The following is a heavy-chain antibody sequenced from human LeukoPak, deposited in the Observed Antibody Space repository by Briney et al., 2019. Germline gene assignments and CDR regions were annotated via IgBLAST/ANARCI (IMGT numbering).Heavy chain of an antibody. D-gene: IGHD2-2*01. CDR3: ARDLPRPAVVPAASSYYYYYGMDV. CDR1: GFTFSSYA. CDR2: ISYDGSNK. V-gene: IGHV3-30-3*01. J-gene: IGHJ6*02. Sequence: GGSLRLSCAASGFTFSSYAMHWVRQAPGKGLEWVAVISYDGSNKYYADSVKGRFTISRDNSKNTLYLQMNSLRAEDTAVYYCARDLPRPAVVPAASSYYYYYGMDVWGQGTTVTVSS.